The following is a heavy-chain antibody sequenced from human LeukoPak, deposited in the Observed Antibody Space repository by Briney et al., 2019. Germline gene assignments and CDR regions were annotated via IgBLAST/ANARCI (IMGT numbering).Heavy chain of an antibody. D-gene: IGHD3-16*01. J-gene: IGHJ4*02. Sequence: PSETLPLTCTVSGGSISSYYWSWIRQPPGKGLEWIGYIYYSGSTNYNPSLKSRVTISVDTSKNQFSLKLSSVTAADTAVYYCARVIRGNRLGFDYWGQGTLVTVSS. V-gene: IGHV4-59*01. CDR1: GGSISSYY. CDR3: ARVIRGNRLGFDY. CDR2: IYYSGST.